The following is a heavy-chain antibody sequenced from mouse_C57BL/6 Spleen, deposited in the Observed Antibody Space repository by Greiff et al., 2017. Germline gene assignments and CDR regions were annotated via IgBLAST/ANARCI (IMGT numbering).Heavy chain of an antibody. Sequence: VQLQQSGPVLVKPGASVKMSCKASGYTFTDYYMNWVKQSHGKSLEWIGVINPYNGGTSYNQKFKGKATLTVDKSSSTAYMELNSLTSEDSAVYYCAKYYGSHFDYWGQGTTLTVAS. D-gene: IGHD1-1*01. V-gene: IGHV1-19*01. CDR1: GYTFTDYY. CDR3: AKYYGSHFDY. CDR2: INPYNGGT. J-gene: IGHJ2*01.